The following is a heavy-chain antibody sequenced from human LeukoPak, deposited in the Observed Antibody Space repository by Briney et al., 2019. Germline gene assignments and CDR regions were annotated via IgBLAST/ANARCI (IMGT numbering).Heavy chain of an antibody. CDR1: SGSFTGYQ. V-gene: IGHV4-34*01. CDR2: INHSGST. J-gene: IGHJ3*02. D-gene: IGHD4-17*01. CDR3: ARHKLDYGDRYDAFDI. Sequence: SETLSLTGAVHSGSFTGYQWSWIRQRPGKGLEWSGEINHSGSTNYNPSLKSRVTISVDTSKNQFSLKLSSVTAADTAVYYCARHKLDYGDRYDAFDIWGQGTMVTVSS.